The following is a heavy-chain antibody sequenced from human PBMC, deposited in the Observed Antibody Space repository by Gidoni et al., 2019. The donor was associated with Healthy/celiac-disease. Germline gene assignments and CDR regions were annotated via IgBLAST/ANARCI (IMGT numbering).Heavy chain of an antibody. V-gene: IGHV3-21*02. CDR1: GFTFSPYS. D-gene: IGHD6-19*01. J-gene: IGHJ4*02. CDR3: ARLRSGGGWYYFDF. Sequence: EVQLVESGGGLVNPGGSLRLSCAASGFTFSPYSMNWVRQAPGKGLEWVSSTDGSSTYIYYADSVKGRFTVSRDNAKNSLYLQMSSLRAEDTAVYYCARLRSGGGWYYFDFWGPGTLVTVSS. CDR2: TDGSSTYI.